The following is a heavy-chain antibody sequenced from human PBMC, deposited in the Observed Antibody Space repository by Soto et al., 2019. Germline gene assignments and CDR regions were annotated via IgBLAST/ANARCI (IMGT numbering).Heavy chain of an antibody. D-gene: IGHD6-19*01. CDR3: ARVVVVGGWYKGYDVFEI. Sequence: PSETLSLTCTVSGGSISSYYWSWIRQPPGKGLEWIGYIYYSGSTNYNPSLKSRVTISVDTSKNQFSLKLSSVTAADTAVYYCARVVVVGGWYKGYDVFEIWGQGTMVTVSS. CDR2: IYYSGST. CDR1: GGSISSYY. J-gene: IGHJ3*02. V-gene: IGHV4-59*01.